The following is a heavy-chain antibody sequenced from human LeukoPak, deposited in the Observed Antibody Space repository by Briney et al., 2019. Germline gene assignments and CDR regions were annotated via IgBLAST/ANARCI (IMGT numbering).Heavy chain of an antibody. CDR2: ISGSGGST. CDR3: AKIQASFYGGKARNYFDY. Sequence: GGSLRLSCAASGFTFSSYAMSWVRQAPGKGLEWVSAISGSGGSTYYADSVRGRFTISRDNSKNTLYLQMNSLRAEDTAVYYCAKIQASFYGGKARNYFDYWGQGTLVTVSS. V-gene: IGHV3-23*01. CDR1: GFTFSSYA. D-gene: IGHD4-23*01. J-gene: IGHJ4*02.